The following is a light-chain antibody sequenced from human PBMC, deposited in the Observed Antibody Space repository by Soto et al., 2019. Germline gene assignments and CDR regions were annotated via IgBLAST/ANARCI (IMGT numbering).Light chain of an antibody. J-gene: IGKJ4*01. CDR2: GAS. Sequence: EIVMTQSPATLSVSPGERVALSYRASQSVRSNLAWYQQKPGHAPRLLIYGASTRATGIPARFSGSGSGTEFTLTISSLQSEDFAVYYCQQYSDWPLTFGGGTKVEIK. CDR3: QQYSDWPLT. CDR1: QSVRSN. V-gene: IGKV3-15*01.